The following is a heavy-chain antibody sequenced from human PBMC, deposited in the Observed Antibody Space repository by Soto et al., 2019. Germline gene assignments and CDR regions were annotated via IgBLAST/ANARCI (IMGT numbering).Heavy chain of an antibody. CDR2: ISGSGGST. D-gene: IGHD6-19*01. V-gene: IGHV3-23*01. J-gene: IGHJ4*02. CDR1: GFTFRSYA. CDR3: AKDQTGYSSGCLDY. Sequence: GGVLRLSCAASGFTFRSYALSRVRQAPGKGLEWVSAISGSGGSTYYADSVKGRFTISRDNSKNTLYLQMNSLRAEDTAVYYCAKDQTGYSSGCLDYWGQGTLVTVSS.